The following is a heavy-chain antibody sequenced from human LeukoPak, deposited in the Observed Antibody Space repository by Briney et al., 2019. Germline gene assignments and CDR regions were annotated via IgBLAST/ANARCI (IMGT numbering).Heavy chain of an antibody. J-gene: IGHJ4*02. CDR1: GFTFSSYE. D-gene: IGHD3-9*01. CDR2: ISSSSSTI. CDR3: ARQRGDILTGYYMPRGFDY. V-gene: IGHV3-48*03. Sequence: PGGSPRLSCAASGFTFSSYEMTWVRQAPGKGLEWVSYISSSSSTIYYADSVKGRFTISRDNAKNSLYLQMNSLRAEDTAVYYCARQRGDILTGYYMPRGFDYWGQGTLVTVSS.